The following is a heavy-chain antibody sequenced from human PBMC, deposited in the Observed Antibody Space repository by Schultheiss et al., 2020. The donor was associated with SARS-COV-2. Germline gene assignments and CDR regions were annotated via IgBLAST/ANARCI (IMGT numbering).Heavy chain of an antibody. D-gene: IGHD3-10*01. CDR1: GGSISSDGYY. CDR3: ARGFGFGELWGFDY. V-gene: IGHV4-31*01. CDR2: IYYSGST. Sequence: SETLSLTCTVSGGSISSDGYYWSWIRHHPGKGLEWIGYIYYSGSTTYNPSLKSLVTISVDTSKNQFSLKLSSVTAADTAVYYCARGFGFGELWGFDYWGQGTLVTVSS. J-gene: IGHJ4*02.